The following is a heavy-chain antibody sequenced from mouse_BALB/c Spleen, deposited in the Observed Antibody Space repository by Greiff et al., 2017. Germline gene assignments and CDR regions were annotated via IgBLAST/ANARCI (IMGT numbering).Heavy chain of an antibody. CDR2: ISSGGST. Sequence: DVMLVESGGGLVKPGGSLKLSCAASGFTFSSYAMSWVRQTPEKRLEWVASISSGGSTYYPDSVKGRFTISRDNARNILYLQMSSLRSEDTAMYYCARGYGYDPFAYWGQGTLVTVSA. CDR3: ARGYGYDPFAY. CDR1: GFTFSSYA. V-gene: IGHV5-6-5*01. D-gene: IGHD2-2*01. J-gene: IGHJ3*01.